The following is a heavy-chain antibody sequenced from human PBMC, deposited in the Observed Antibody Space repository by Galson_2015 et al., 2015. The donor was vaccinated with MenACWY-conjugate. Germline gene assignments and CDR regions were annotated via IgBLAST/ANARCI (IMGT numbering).Heavy chain of an antibody. Sequence: SLRLSCAASGFSFDDYGMNWVRHVPGKGLEWVSGISWNGGSTGYADSVKGRFTISRDNAKNSLYLQMNSLRAEDTAFYYCAKDARSRSSFYYYGMDVWGQGTTVTVSS. CDR2: ISWNGGST. V-gene: IGHV3-20*04. CDR3: AKDARSRSSFYYYGMDV. CDR1: GFSFDDYG. J-gene: IGHJ6*02. D-gene: IGHD3-3*02.